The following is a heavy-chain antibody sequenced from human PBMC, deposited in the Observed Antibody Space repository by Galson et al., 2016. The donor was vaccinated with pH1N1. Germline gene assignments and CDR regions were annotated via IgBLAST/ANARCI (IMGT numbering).Heavy chain of an antibody. Sequence: QSGADVKKPGESLKISCKGSGYIFTTYWIACVRQMPGQALECMGIIYPGDSDTRYSPSFQGQVSISADKATSTPYLQCNNLQASATAMYYCARRPGTTWGFFDFWGQGTLVTVSP. D-gene: IGHD1-14*01. CDR2: IYPGDSDT. V-gene: IGHV5-51*01. J-gene: IGHJ4*02. CDR1: GYIFTTYW. CDR3: ARRPGTTWGFFDF.